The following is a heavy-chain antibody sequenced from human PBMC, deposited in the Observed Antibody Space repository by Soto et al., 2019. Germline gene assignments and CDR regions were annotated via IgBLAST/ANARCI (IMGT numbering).Heavy chain of an antibody. J-gene: IGHJ4*02. D-gene: IGHD3-22*01. Sequence: QVQLVQSGAEVKNPGSSVKVSCKASGDTFSSYAINWVRQAPGQGLEWMAGIIPMFGTANYAHKFKGRVTITAGEGTSTAYMELSSLRSEDTAVYYCARVGPAHYYDSSGYYSPLDYWCQGTLVTVSS. V-gene: IGHV1-69*01. CDR2: IIPMFGTA. CDR3: ARVGPAHYYDSSGYYSPLDY. CDR1: GDTFSSYA.